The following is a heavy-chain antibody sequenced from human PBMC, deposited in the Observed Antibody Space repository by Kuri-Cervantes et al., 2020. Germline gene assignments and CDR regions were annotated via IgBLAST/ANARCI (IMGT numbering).Heavy chain of an antibody. CDR3: AHRLFDDNWFDP. D-gene: IGHD2-21*01. CDR1: GLSLSTRGVG. J-gene: IGHJ5*02. CDR2: IYWDDDK. Sequence: SSPTLVKPTQTLTLTCTFSGLSLSTRGVGVGWIRQPPGKALEWLALIYWDDDKRYSPSLKSRLTITKDTSKNQVVLTMTNMDPVDTATYYCAHRLFDDNWFDPWGQGTLVTVSS. V-gene: IGHV2-5*02.